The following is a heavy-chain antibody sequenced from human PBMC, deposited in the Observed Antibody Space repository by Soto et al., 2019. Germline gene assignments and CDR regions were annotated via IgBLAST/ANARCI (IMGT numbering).Heavy chain of an antibody. J-gene: IGHJ4*02. CDR3: AKASDYDSSGYYPLYDFDY. V-gene: IGHV3-23*01. CDR2: ISGSGGIT. Sequence: EVQLLESGGGLVQPGGSLRLSCAASGFTFSSYAMSWVRQAPGKGLEWVSAISGSGGITYYADSVKGRFTISRDNSKNTLYLQMNSLRAEDTAVYNCAKASDYDSSGYYPLYDFDYWGQGTLVTVSS. CDR1: GFTFSSYA. D-gene: IGHD3-22*01.